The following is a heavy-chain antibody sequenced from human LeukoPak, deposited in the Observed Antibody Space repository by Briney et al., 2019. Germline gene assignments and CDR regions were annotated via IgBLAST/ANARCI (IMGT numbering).Heavy chain of an antibody. D-gene: IGHD6-13*01. CDR3: ARGGPRLYSSSAVWFDP. Sequence: PSETLSLTCAVYGGSFSGYYWSWIRQPPGKGLEWIGEINHSGSTNYNPSLKSRVTISVDTSKNQFSLKLSSVTAADTAVYYCARGGPRLYSSSAVWFDPWGQGTLVTVSS. V-gene: IGHV4-34*01. CDR2: INHSGST. J-gene: IGHJ5*02. CDR1: GGSFSGYY.